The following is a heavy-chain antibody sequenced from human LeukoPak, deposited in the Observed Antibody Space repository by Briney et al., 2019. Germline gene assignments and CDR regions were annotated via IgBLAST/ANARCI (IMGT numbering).Heavy chain of an antibody. V-gene: IGHV3-30*04. CDR3: ARDALWFGELIDY. D-gene: IGHD3-10*01. J-gene: IGHJ4*02. Sequence: GRSLRLSCAASGFTFSSYAMHWVRQAPGKGLEWVAVISYDGSNKYYADSVKGRFTISRDNSKNTLYLQMNSLRAEDTAVYYCARDALWFGELIDYWGQGTLVTVSS. CDR1: GFTFSSYA. CDR2: ISYDGSNK.